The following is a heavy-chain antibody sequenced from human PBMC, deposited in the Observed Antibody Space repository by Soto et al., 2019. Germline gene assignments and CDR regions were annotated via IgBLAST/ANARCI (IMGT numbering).Heavy chain of an antibody. CDR2: ITPTFGPA. CDR3: ARHIYSTVTTGVDY. V-gene: IGHV1-69*01. J-gene: IGHJ4*02. Sequence: QVQLVQSGAEVKKPGSSVKVSCKASGGTFSSYAISWVRQAPGQGLEWMGGITPTFGPANYAQKFQGRVTITADESTSTAYMELSSLRSEDTAVYYCARHIYSTVTTGVDYWGQGTLVTVSS. CDR1: GGTFSSYA. D-gene: IGHD4-17*01.